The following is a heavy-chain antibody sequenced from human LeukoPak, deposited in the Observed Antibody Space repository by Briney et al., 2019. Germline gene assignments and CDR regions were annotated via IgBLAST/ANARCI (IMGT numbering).Heavy chain of an antibody. Sequence: SVKVSCKASGGTFSSYAISWVRQAPGQELEWMGGIIPIFGTANYAQKFQGRVTITADESTSTAYMELSSLRSEDTAVYYCARASRAYGSGWPTFDYWGQGTLVTVSS. CDR1: GGTFSSYA. J-gene: IGHJ4*02. CDR2: IIPIFGTA. D-gene: IGHD6-19*01. CDR3: ARASRAYGSGWPTFDY. V-gene: IGHV1-69*13.